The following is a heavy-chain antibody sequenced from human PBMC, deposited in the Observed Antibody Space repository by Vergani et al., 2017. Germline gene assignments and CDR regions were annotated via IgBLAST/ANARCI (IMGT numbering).Heavy chain of an antibody. CDR2: IIPVFATP. Sequence: QVHLVQSGAEVKKPGSSVKVSCSLPGGDFRSSAFAWVRQAPGHGLQWVGGIIPVFATPHYARQFQDRVTITADDSTSTVYMEMRSLVSTDTAVYFCASPAGTSTCYQAFGCHFNVWGQGTRVTVSS. D-gene: IGHD2-2*01. CDR1: GGDFRSSA. CDR3: ASPAGTSTCYQAFGCHFNV. J-gene: IGHJ3*01. V-gene: IGHV1-69*12.